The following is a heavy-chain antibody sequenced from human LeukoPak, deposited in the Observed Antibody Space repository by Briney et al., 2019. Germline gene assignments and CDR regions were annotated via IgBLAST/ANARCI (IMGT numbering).Heavy chain of an antibody. J-gene: IGHJ3*02. CDR2: IYTSGST. V-gene: IGHV4-4*07. CDR3: ARVRSGGNDAFDI. CDR1: GGSISSYY. Sequence: PSETLSLTCTVSGGSISSYYWSWIRQPAGKGLEWIGRIYTSGSTNHNPSLKSRVTMSVDTSENQFSLKLNSVTAADTAVYFCARVRSGGNDAFDIWGQGTMVTVSS. D-gene: IGHD2-15*01.